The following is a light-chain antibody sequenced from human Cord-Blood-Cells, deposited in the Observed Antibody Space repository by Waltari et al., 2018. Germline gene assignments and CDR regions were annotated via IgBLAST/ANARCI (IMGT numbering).Light chain of an antibody. CDR1: QSVSSY. V-gene: IGKV3-11*01. Sequence: EIVLTQSLATLSLSPGERATLSCRASQSVSSYLAWYQQKPGQAPRLLIYDASNRATGIPARFSGSGSGTDFTLTISSLEPEDVAVYYCQQRSNWPTFGAGTKVEIK. CDR2: DAS. CDR3: QQRSNWPT. J-gene: IGKJ4*01.